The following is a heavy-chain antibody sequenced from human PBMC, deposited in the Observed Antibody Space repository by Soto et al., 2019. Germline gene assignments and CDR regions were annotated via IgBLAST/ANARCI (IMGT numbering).Heavy chain of an antibody. CDR2: IWYDGSNK. CDR3: ARDWGASGYDQFDY. Sequence: QVQLVESGGGVVQPGRSLRLSCAASGFTFSSYGMHWVRQAPGKGLEWVAVIWYDGSNKYYADSVKGRFTISRDNSKNTLYLQMNSLRAEDTAVYYCARDWGASGYDQFDYWGQGTLVTVSS. J-gene: IGHJ4*02. D-gene: IGHD5-12*01. CDR1: GFTFSSYG. V-gene: IGHV3-33*01.